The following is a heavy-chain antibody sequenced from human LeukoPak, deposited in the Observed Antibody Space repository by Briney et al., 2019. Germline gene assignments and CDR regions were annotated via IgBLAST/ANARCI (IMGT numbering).Heavy chain of an antibody. Sequence: GGSLRLSCAASGFTFSSYYMNWVRQAPGKGLEWVSSLSNTGSYIYYADSVKGRFTVSRDNAKNSLYLQMNSLRAEDTAVYYCARDRRAVTTTFDSWGQGTLLTVSS. CDR1: GFTFSSYY. CDR2: LSNTGSYI. D-gene: IGHD4-17*01. J-gene: IGHJ4*02. V-gene: IGHV3-21*01. CDR3: ARDRRAVTTTFDS.